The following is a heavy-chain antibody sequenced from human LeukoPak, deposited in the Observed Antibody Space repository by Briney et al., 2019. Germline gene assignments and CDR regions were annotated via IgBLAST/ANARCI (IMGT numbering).Heavy chain of an antibody. D-gene: IGHD4-17*01. CDR3: ARVEYGDDQYFQH. J-gene: IGHJ1*01. CDR2: IYSGGFT. CDR1: GFTISSNY. Sequence: GGSLRLSCAASGFTISSNYMSWVRQAPGKGLKWVSVIYSGGFTYYADSVKGRFTISRDNSKNTLYLQMNSLRAEDTAVYYCARVEYGDDQYFQHWGQGTLVSVSS. V-gene: IGHV3-53*01.